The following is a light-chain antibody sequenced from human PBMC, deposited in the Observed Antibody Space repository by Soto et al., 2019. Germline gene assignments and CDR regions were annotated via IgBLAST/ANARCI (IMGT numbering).Light chain of an antibody. CDR2: GAS. CDR1: QSVSSN. CDR3: QQYNNWPRT. J-gene: IGKJ1*01. Sequence: EIVMTQSPDTLSVSPGDRATLSSRASQSVSSNLAWYQQKPGQAPRLLIYGASTRATGIPARFSGSGSGTEFTLTISSLQSEDFAVYYCQQYNNWPRTVGQGNKV. V-gene: IGKV3-15*01.